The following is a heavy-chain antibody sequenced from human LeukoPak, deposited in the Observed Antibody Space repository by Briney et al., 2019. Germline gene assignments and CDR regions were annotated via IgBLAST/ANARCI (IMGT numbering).Heavy chain of an antibody. CDR1: GYTFTGYY. V-gene: IGHV1-2*02. CDR2: INPNSGGT. J-gene: IGHJ5*02. Sequence: GASVKVSCKASGYTFTGYYMHWVRQAPGQGLEWMGWINPNSGGTNYAQKFQGRVTMTRDTSISTAYMELSRLRSDDTAVYYCARDGAWASSWFVWFDPWGQGTLVTVSS. D-gene: IGHD6-6*01. CDR3: ARDGAWASSWFVWFDP.